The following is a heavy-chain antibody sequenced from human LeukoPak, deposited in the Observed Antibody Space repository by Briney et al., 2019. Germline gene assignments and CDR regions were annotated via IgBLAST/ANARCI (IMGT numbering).Heavy chain of an antibody. J-gene: IGHJ6*04. CDR2: ISYDGSNK. Sequence: GRSLRLSCAASGFTFSSYAMHWVRQAPGKGLEWVAVISYDGSNKYYADSVKGRFTISRDNSKNTLYLQMNSLRAEDTAVYYCAREPLGCSGGSCYSYGMDVWGKGTTVTVSS. CDR1: GFTFSSYA. V-gene: IGHV3-30*04. D-gene: IGHD2-15*01. CDR3: AREPLGCSGGSCYSYGMDV.